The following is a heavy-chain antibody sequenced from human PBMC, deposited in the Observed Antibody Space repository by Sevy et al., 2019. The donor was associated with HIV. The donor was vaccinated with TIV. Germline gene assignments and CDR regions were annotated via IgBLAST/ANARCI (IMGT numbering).Heavy chain of an antibody. Sequence: ASVKVSCKVFGYTFTSHGIIWVRQAPGQGLEWMGWISAYSGDTKYAQNLQGRVTMTTDTSTSTAYMELRSLRSDDTAVYFCARAGAFYYDTSGFSNYWGKGTLVTVSS. CDR1: GYTFTSHG. D-gene: IGHD3-22*01. J-gene: IGHJ4*02. CDR3: ARAGAFYYDTSGFSNY. V-gene: IGHV1-18*04. CDR2: ISAYSGDT.